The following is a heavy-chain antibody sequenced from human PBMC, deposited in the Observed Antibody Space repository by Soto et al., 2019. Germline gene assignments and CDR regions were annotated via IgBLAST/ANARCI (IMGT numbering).Heavy chain of an antibody. CDR2: INPSGGST. CDR1: GYTFTSYY. V-gene: IGHV1-46*01. CDR3: ARGSGYCGGDCYPAEDFDI. Sequence: ASVKVSCKASGYTFTSYYMHWVRQAPGQGLEWMGLINPSGGSTSYAQKFQGRVTMSRDTSTSTVYMELSSLRSEDTAVYYCARGSGYCGGDCYPAEDFDIWGQGTMVTVS. D-gene: IGHD2-21*01. J-gene: IGHJ3*02.